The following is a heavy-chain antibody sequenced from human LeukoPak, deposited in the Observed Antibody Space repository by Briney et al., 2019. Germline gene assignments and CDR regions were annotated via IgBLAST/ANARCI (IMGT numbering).Heavy chain of an antibody. V-gene: IGHV4-39*07. J-gene: IGHJ4*02. CDR1: GDSISSTNYY. Sequence: PSETLSLTCTVSGDSISSTNYYWGWIRQPPGMGLEWIGNIYYDGSTYYSPFLKSRVAISLDTSKNQFSLKLSSVTAADTAVYYCARGWPGDYWGQGTLVTVSS. CDR3: ARGWPGDY. CDR2: IYYDGST.